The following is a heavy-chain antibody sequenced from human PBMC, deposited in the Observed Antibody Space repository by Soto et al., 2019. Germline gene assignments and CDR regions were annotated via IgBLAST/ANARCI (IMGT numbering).Heavy chain of an antibody. Sequence: ESLSLTCTVYGASFSGYYWSWIRQPPGKGLEWIGEINHSGSTNYNPSLKSRVTISVDTSKNQFSLKLSSVTAADTAVYYCARVSAARGGDYWGQGTLVTVSS. V-gene: IGHV4-34*01. CDR2: INHSGST. J-gene: IGHJ4*02. D-gene: IGHD6-6*01. CDR1: GASFSGYY. CDR3: ARVSAARGGDY.